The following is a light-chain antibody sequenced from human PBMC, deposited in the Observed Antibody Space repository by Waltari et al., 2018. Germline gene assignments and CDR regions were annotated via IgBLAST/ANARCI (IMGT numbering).Light chain of an antibody. CDR1: SSDVGGYKF. CDR3: SSYAGSNNLV. Sequence: QSALTQPPSAPGSPGQSVTIPCTGTSSDVGGYKFVSWYQQHPGRAPKLMIYEVNQRPSGVPDRFSGSKSGNTAFLTVSVLQAEDEADYYCSSYAGSNNLVFGTGTKVTVL. CDR2: EVN. J-gene: IGLJ1*01. V-gene: IGLV2-8*01.